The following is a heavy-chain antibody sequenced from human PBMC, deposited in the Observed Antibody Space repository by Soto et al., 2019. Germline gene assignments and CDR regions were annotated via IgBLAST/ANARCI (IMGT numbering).Heavy chain of an antibody. V-gene: IGHV6-1*01. D-gene: IGHD1-26*01. Sequence: SQTLSLTCAISGDNVSSNSAAWNWIRQSPSRGLEWLGRTYYRSKWYYDYATSVKSRITINADTSKNQFSLQPNSVTPEDTAVYYCARLLAGVDYGMDVWGQGTTVTVSS. CDR3: ARLLAGVDYGMDV. CDR1: GDNVSSNSAA. J-gene: IGHJ6*02. CDR2: TYYRSKWYY.